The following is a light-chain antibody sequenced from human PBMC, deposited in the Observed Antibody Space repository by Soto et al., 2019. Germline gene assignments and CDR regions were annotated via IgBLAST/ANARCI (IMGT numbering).Light chain of an antibody. CDR1: QDISSY. V-gene: IGKV1-9*01. CDR2: AAS. J-gene: IGKJ1*01. Sequence: SQLTQSPSSLSASVGDRVTITCRASQDISSYLAWYQQKPGKAPKLLIYAASTLQSGVPSRFSGSGSGTDFTLTISSLQPEDFATYYCQQLNSYPWTFGQGTKVDIK. CDR3: QQLNSYPWT.